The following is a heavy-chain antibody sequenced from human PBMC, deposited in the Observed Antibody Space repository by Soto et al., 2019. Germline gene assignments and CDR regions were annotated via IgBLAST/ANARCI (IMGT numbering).Heavy chain of an antibody. D-gene: IGHD6-13*01. V-gene: IGHV1-3*01. Sequence: VSCGSSGYSFTSHGLHWVRQAPAQRLEWMGWINAANGDTKYSPKFQGRVTITRDTSASTAYMELSSLRSEDTAVYYCVRRHVSATGIDWFDPWGQGTLVTVSS. J-gene: IGHJ5*02. CDR3: VRRHVSATGIDWFDP. CDR2: INAANGDT. CDR1: GYSFTSHG.